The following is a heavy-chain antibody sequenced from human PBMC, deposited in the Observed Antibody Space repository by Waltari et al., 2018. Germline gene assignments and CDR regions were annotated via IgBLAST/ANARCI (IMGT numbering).Heavy chain of an antibody. CDR3: ASYCGGDCYSGVYYYGMDV. J-gene: IGHJ6*02. D-gene: IGHD2-21*01. Sequence: PGQGLEWMGGIIPIFGTANYAQKFQGRVTITADESTSTAYMELSSLRSEDTAVYYCASYCGGDCYSGVYYYGMDVWGQGTTVTVSS. CDR2: IIPIFGTA. V-gene: IGHV1-69*01.